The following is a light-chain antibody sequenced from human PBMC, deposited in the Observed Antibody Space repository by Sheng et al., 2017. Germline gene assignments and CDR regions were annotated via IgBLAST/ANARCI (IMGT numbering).Light chain of an antibody. CDR3: QQYNKWPPWT. CDR1: QTIGTN. J-gene: IGKJ1*01. CDR2: GSS. V-gene: IGKV3-15*01. Sequence: EIVMTQSPPTLAASPGERATLSCRASQTIGTNVAWYQQKPGQPPRLLIYGSSTRATDIPARFSGSGSGTEFTLTISNLQSEDFAIYYCQQYNKWPPWTFGQGTKVEIK.